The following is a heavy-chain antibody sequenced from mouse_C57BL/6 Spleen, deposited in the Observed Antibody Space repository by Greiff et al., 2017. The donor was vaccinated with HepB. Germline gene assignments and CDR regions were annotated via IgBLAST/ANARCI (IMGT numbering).Heavy chain of an antibody. CDR2: IDPSDSYT. V-gene: IGHV1-50*01. CDR3: ASSYGY. D-gene: IGHD1-1*01. Sequence: VQLQQSGAELVKPGASVKLSCKASGYTFTSYWMQWVKQRPGQGLEWIGEIDPSDSYTNYNQKFKGKATLTVDTSSSTAYMQLSSLTSEDSAVYYCASSYGYWGQGTTLTVSS. CDR1: GYTFTSYW. J-gene: IGHJ2*01.